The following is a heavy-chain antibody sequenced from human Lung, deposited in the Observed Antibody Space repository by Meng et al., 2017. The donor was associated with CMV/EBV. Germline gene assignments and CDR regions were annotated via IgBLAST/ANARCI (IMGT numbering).Heavy chain of an antibody. D-gene: IGHD5-12*01. V-gene: IGHV1-69*05. CDR1: GGTFSSYA. CDR3: ASQEAGPYSGYEGRFDY. CDR2: IIPIFGTA. Sequence: SXXVSXKASGGTFSSYAISWVRQAPGQGLEWMGGIIPIFGTANYAQKFQGRVTITTDESTSTAYMELSSLRSEDTAVYYCASQEAGPYSGYEGRFDYWGQGTVVTVSS. J-gene: IGHJ4*02.